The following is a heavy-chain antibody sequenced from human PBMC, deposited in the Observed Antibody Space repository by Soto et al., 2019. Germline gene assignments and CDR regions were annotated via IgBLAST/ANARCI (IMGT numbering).Heavy chain of an antibody. CDR3: ARDHHKSTSIAADNWFDP. Sequence: SPTLSLACAISGDSVSSNSAAFNLIRQSPSRGLDWLGRTYYRSKWYNDDEVSVKSRITINPDTSKNQFTLQLNSVTPEDTAVYYCARDHHKSTSIAADNWFDPWGQGTLVTVSS. V-gene: IGHV6-1*01. CDR2: TYYRSKWYN. D-gene: IGHD6-13*01. J-gene: IGHJ5*02. CDR1: GDSVSSNSAA.